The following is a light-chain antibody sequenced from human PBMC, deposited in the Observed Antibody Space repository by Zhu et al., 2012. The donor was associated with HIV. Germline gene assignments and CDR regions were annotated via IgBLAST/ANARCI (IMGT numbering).Light chain of an antibody. Sequence: EVVLTQSPATLSVSPGERATLSCRASQSVSTNLAWYQQKPGQAPRLLIFGASTRATGIPARFTGSGSGTEFTLTITSVQSEDFAVHHCQEYYDWPLYAFGQGSKLEIK. CDR1: QSVSTN. J-gene: IGKJ2*01. CDR2: GAS. CDR3: QEYYDWPLYA. V-gene: IGKV3-15*01.